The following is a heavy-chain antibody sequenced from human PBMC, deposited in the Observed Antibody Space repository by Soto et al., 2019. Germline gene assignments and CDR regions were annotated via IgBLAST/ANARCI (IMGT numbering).Heavy chain of an antibody. CDR1: VFSFSSYR. J-gene: IGHJ5*02. CDR3: ARDHVAGDNWFQP. V-gene: IGHV3-48*02. D-gene: IGHD6-19*01. Sequence: VGSLRLSCASSVFSFSSYRMNWVRQSPGKGLEWVSHISSSSSTISYADSVKGRFTISRDNAKNSLYLQMNSLRDEDTAVYYCARDHVAGDNWFQPWGQGTLVNVSS. CDR2: ISSSSSTI.